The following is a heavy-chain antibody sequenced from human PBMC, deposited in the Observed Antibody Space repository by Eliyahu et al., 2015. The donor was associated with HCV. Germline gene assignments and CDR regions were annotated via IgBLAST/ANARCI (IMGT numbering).Heavy chain of an antibody. V-gene: IGHV4-39*07. D-gene: IGHD3-16*01. J-gene: IGHJ4*02. CDR1: XGPIRSSIYY. Sequence: QLQLQESGPGLAKPSXXLSLXCTVSXGPIRSSIYYWGWIRQPPGKGLEWXGNIYYSGTTYYNPSLKGRVTMSVDTSKNQFSLKLTSVTAADTAVYYCAREGGTYDELWGFDYWGQGSLVTVSS. CDR2: IYYSGTT. CDR3: AREGGTYDELWGFDY.